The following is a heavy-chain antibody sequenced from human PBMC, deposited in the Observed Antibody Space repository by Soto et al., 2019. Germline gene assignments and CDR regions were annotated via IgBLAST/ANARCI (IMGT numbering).Heavy chain of an antibody. Sequence: QVQLVQSGAELKKPGSSVTVSCKASGGAFNTYAISWVRQAPGQGLKWIGGIIPIFGTANYAPKFQGRVTITADEYTSTAYLELISLRSEYKAVYYCARHLQYYDSSGFPNRYYFDCWVQGTLVTVAS. J-gene: IGHJ4*02. CDR2: IIPIFGTA. CDR3: ARHLQYYDSSGFPNRYYFDC. CDR1: GGAFNTYA. D-gene: IGHD3-22*01. V-gene: IGHV1-69*01.